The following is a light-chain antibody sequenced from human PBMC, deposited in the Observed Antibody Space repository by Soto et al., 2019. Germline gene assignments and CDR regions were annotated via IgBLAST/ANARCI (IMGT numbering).Light chain of an antibody. CDR2: DVS. Sequence: QSALTQPASVSGSPGQSITLSCTGTASDIGGYNFVSWYQQSAGKAPKLIIYDVSHRPAGVSDRFSASKSGNTAALTISALRTEDEADYYCSSYTSSTTLVFGSGTKVTAL. V-gene: IGLV2-14*03. CDR3: SSYTSSTTLV. CDR1: ASDIGGYNF. J-gene: IGLJ1*01.